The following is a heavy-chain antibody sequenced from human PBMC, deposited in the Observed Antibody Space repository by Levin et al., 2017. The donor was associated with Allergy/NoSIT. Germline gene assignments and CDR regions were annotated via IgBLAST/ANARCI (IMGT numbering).Heavy chain of an antibody. D-gene: IGHD1-26*01. CDR1: GYTFTSYD. Sequence: GGSLRLSCKASGYTFTSYDINWVRQATGQGLEWMGWMNPNSGNTGYAQKFQGRVTMTRNTSISTAYMELSSLRSEDTAVYYCARGLSGSYPFDYWGQGTLVTVSS. J-gene: IGHJ4*02. CDR3: ARGLSGSYPFDY. CDR2: MNPNSGNT. V-gene: IGHV1-8*01.